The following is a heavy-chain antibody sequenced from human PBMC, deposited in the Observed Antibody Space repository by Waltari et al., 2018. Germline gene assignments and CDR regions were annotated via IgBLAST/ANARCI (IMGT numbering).Heavy chain of an antibody. CDR2: INHSGST. CDR3: ARGRRYDYIWGSYLPNYYYYMDV. J-gene: IGHJ6*03. CDR1: GGSFSGYY. V-gene: IGHV4-34*01. D-gene: IGHD3-16*01. Sequence: QVQLQQWGAGLLKPSETLSLTCAFYGGSFSGYYWRWLRQPPGQGPECIGEINHSGSTNYNPSLKSRVTISVDTSKNQFSLKLSSVTAADTAVYYCARGRRYDYIWGSYLPNYYYYMDVWGKGTTVTVSS.